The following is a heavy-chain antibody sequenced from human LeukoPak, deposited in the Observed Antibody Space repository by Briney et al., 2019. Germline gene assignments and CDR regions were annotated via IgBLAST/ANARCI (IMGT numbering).Heavy chain of an antibody. J-gene: IGHJ6*02. CDR2: IYYSGST. D-gene: IGHD3-3*01. V-gene: IGHV4-59*01. CDR1: GGSFSGYY. CDR3: ARLATPYYDFWSGYFTHYYGMDV. Sequence: SETLSLTCAVYGGSFSGYYWSWIRQPPGKGLEWIGYIYYSGSTNYNPSLKSRVTISVDTSKNQFSLKLSSVTAADTAVYYCARLATPYYDFWSGYFTHYYGMDVWGQGTTVTVSS.